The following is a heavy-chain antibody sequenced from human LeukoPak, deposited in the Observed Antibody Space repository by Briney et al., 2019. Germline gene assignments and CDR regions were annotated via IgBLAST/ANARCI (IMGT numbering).Heavy chain of an antibody. Sequence: SETLSLTCTVSGGSISSSSYYWGWIRQPAGKGLEWIGRIYASGSTNYNPSLKSRVTMSVDTSKNQFSLKLSSVTAADTAVYYCARDLSSGYYAGWFDPWGQGTLVTVSS. CDR3: ARDLSSGYYAGWFDP. CDR1: GGSISSSSYY. CDR2: IYASGST. V-gene: IGHV4-61*02. D-gene: IGHD3-22*01. J-gene: IGHJ5*02.